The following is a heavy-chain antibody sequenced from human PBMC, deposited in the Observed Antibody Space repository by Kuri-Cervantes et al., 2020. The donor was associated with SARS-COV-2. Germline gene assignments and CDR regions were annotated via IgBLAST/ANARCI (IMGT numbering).Heavy chain of an antibody. J-gene: IGHJ5*02. V-gene: IGHV4-34*01. Sequence: SETLSLTCTVSGGSISSYYWSWIRQPPGKGLEWIGEINHSGSTNYNPSLKSRVTISVDTSKNQFSLKLSSVTAADTAVYYCERGGWFDPWGQGTLVTVSS. CDR3: ERGGWFDP. CDR1: GGSISSYY. CDR2: INHSGST.